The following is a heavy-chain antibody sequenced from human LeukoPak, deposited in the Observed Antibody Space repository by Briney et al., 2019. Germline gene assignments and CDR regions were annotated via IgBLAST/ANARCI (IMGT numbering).Heavy chain of an antibody. J-gene: IGHJ4*01. V-gene: IGHV3-30*07. D-gene: IGHD6-13*01. Sequence: DSVKGQFSISRDNSKNTLYLQMNSLRAEDTAVYYCASAISSTWSANDYWGQGTLVTVSS. CDR3: ASAISSTWSANDY.